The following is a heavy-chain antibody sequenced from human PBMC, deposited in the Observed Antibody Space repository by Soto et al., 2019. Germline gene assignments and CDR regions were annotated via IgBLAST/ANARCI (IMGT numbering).Heavy chain of an antibody. CDR2: SSSRSSVI. D-gene: IGHD2-2*02. CDR3: LRGGRGYTRDDVLDV. V-gene: IGHV3-21*06. J-gene: IGHJ3*01. CDR1: GFTFSSYS. Sequence: EVQLVESGGGLVKSGGSLRLSCVDSGFTFSSYSMNWFRQAPGKGLDWVASSSSRSSVIWYADSLKGRFTISRDNAKNSLYLQMNSLRGEDTAVYYCLRGGRGYTRDDVLDVWGQGTMVTVSS.